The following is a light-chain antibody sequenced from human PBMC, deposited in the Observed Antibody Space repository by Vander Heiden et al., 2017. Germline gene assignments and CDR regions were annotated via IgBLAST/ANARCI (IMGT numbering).Light chain of an antibody. J-gene: IGLJ2*01. Sequence: QSALTQPAYGSGSPGQSHTISCTGTSSDVGSYNLVSWYQQHPGKAPKLMLYEVSKRPSGVSNRFSGSKSGNTAPLTISGLQAEDEADYYCYSYAGSSTLVFGGGTKLTVL. CDR1: SSDVGSYNL. V-gene: IGLV2-23*02. CDR3: YSYAGSSTLV. CDR2: EVS.